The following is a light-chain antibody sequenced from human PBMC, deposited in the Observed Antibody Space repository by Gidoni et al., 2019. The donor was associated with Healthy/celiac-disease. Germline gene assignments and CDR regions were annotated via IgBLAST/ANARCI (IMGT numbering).Light chain of an antibody. CDR1: QSVSSSY. CDR3: QQYGSSPYT. J-gene: IGKJ2*01. Sequence: PGERATLSCRASQSVSSSYLAWYQQKPGQAPRLLIYGASSSATGIPDRFSGSGSGTDFTLTISRLEPEDFAVYYCQQYGSSPYTFXQXTKLEIK. CDR2: GAS. V-gene: IGKV3-20*01.